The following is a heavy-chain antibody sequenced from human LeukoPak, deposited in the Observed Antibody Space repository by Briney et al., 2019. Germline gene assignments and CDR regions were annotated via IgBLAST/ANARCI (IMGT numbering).Heavy chain of an antibody. V-gene: IGHV3-30-3*01. CDR3: ARVMRYYYDSSGPDAFDI. Sequence: GGSLRLSCAASGFTFSSYAMHWVRQAPGKGLEWVAVILYDGSNKYYADSVKGRFTISRDNSKNTLYLQMNSLRAEDTAVYYCARVMRYYYDSSGPDAFDIWGQGTMVTVSS. J-gene: IGHJ3*02. CDR1: GFTFSSYA. CDR2: ILYDGSNK. D-gene: IGHD3-22*01.